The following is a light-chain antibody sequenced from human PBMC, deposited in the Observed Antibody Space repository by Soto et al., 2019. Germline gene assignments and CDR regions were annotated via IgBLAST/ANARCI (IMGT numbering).Light chain of an antibody. J-gene: IGKJ2*01. CDR3: QPYINWPPSA. CDR1: QGVSSS. CDR2: RAS. V-gene: IGKV3-15*01. Sequence: EIVMTQSPAILSVSPGERATLSCRVSQGVSSSLAWYQHKPGQAPRLLIYRASTRAAGVPARFSGSGSGTEFTLNISTLQSEDFAVYYCQPYINWPPSAFGPGTKLEIK.